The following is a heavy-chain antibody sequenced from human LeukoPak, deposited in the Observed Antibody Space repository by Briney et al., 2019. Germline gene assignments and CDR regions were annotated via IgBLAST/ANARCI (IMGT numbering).Heavy chain of an antibody. Sequence: SETLSLTCTVSGGSISSGSYYWSWIRQPAGKGLEWIGRIYISGSGSTNYNPSLKSRVTMSVDTSKNQFSLKLSSVTAADTAVYYCARDKRVAVAGTYIYHYYMDVWGNGTTVTISS. CDR2: IYISGSGST. D-gene: IGHD6-19*01. CDR1: GGSISSGSYY. V-gene: IGHV4-61*02. CDR3: ARDKRVAVAGTYIYHYYMDV. J-gene: IGHJ6*03.